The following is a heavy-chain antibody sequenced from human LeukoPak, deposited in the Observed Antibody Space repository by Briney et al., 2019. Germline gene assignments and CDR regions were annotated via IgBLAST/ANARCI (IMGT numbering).Heavy chain of an antibody. CDR3: ARLIKGGRRGSWYPQYYYYYMDV. D-gene: IGHD6-13*01. Sequence: PSETLSLTCAVYGGSFSGYYWSWIRQPPGKGLEWIGEINHSGSTNYNPSLKSRVTISVDTSKNQFSLKLSSVTAADTAVYYCARLIKGGRRGSWYPQYYYYYMDVWGKGTTVTISS. V-gene: IGHV4-34*01. CDR2: INHSGST. J-gene: IGHJ6*03. CDR1: GGSFSGYY.